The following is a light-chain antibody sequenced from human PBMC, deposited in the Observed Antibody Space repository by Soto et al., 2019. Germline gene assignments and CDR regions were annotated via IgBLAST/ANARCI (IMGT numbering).Light chain of an antibody. CDR1: QSVSSN. CDR3: QQYNNWPRT. Sequence: IVLTQSPAILALSPGDRATLSCRASQSVSSNYLAWYQQKPGQAPRLLIHGASSRATGIPARFSGSGSGTEFTLTISSLQSEDFAVYYCQQYNNWPRTFGQGTKVDIK. J-gene: IGKJ1*01. V-gene: IGKV3D-15*01. CDR2: GAS.